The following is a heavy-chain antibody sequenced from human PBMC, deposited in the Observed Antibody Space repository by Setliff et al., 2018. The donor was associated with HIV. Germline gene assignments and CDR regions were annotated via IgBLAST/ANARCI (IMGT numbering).Heavy chain of an antibody. Sequence: ASVKVSCKASGGTFSSYTISWVRQAPGQGLEWMGRIIPILGIANYAQKFQGRVTITADKSTSTAYMELSSLRSEDTAVYYCARGRRITMIVVARWDAFDIWGQGTMVTVS. CDR1: GGTFSSYT. CDR3: ARGRRITMIVVARWDAFDI. V-gene: IGHV1-69*02. D-gene: IGHD3-22*01. CDR2: IIPILGIA. J-gene: IGHJ3*02.